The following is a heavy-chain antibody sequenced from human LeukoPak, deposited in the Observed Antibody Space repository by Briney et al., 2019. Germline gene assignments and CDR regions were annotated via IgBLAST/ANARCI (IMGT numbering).Heavy chain of an antibody. CDR1: GYSFTRYW. Sequence: GESLKISCKTSGYSFTRYWIAWVRQTPGKGLEWMGIVYPDDSDTRYSPAFQGQVTISADKSITTAYLHWSSLKASDTAMYYCARRADYYDSSGYPSWGQGTLVTVSS. J-gene: IGHJ5*02. V-gene: IGHV5-51*01. CDR2: VYPDDSDT. D-gene: IGHD3-22*01. CDR3: ARRADYYDSSGYPS.